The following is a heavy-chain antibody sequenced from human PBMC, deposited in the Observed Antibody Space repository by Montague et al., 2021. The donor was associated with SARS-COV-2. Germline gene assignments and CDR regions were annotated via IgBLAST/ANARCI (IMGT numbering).Heavy chain of an antibody. D-gene: IGHD1-14*01. CDR1: GFIFTNYG. CDR3: AKSFSGTRNWFDI. Sequence: SLRLSCAASGFIFTNYGMNWVRRAPGKGLECVAGICGFGGGTYYSDSVKGRFTISRATSNSTLFLQMNGLRAEDTAIYYCAKSFSGTRNWFDIWGQGTLVTVSS. J-gene: IGHJ5*02. CDR2: ICGFGGGT. V-gene: IGHV3-23*01.